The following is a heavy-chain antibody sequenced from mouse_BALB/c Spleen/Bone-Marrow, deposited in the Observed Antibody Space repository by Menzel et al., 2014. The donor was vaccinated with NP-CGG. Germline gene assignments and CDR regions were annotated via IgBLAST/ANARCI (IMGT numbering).Heavy chain of an antibody. CDR1: GYSFTGYY. CDR3: SRWDYANAMDY. V-gene: IGHV1S135*01. D-gene: IGHD2-4*01. Sequence: EVQGVESGPDLVKPGASVKISCKASGYSFTGYYMHWVKQSHGKSLEWIGYIDPYNGGTSYNQKFKGKATLTVDKSSSTAFMHLNSLTSEDSAVYYCSRWDYANAMDYWGQGTSVTVSS. J-gene: IGHJ4*01. CDR2: IDPYNGGT.